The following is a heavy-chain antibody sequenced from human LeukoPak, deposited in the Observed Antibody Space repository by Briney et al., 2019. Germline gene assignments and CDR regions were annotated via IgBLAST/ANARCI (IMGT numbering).Heavy chain of an antibody. CDR2: ISSSSSYI. Sequence: PGGSLRLSCAASGFTFSSYSMNWVRQAPGKGLEWVSSISSSSSYIYYADSVKGRFTISRDNAKNSLYLQMNSLRAEDTAVYYCARAGDGYNSPTDYWGQGTLVTVSS. J-gene: IGHJ4*02. D-gene: IGHD5-24*01. CDR1: GFTFSSYS. V-gene: IGHV3-21*01. CDR3: ARAGDGYNSPTDY.